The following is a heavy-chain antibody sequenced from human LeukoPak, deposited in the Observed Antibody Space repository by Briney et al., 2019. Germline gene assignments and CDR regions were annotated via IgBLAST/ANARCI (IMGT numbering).Heavy chain of an antibody. V-gene: IGHV4-39*01. J-gene: IGHJ2*01. CDR2: IFYSGNT. Sequence: SETLSLTCTVSGASISSSGYYWGWIRQPPGKGLEWIASIFYSGNTYYNPSLKSRVTISVDTSKNQFSLKLSSVTAADTAVYSCARAVGIGRGTYFDLWGRGTLVTVSS. CDR3: ARAVGIGRGTYFDL. D-gene: IGHD1-1*01. CDR1: GASISSSGYY.